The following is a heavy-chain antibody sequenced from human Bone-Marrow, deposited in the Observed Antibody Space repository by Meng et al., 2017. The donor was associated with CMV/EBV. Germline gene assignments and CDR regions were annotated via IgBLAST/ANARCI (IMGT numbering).Heavy chain of an antibody. J-gene: IGHJ4*02. V-gene: IGHV3-74*01. CDR3: ASIAARPGSDY. CDR2: INSDGSST. D-gene: IGHD6-6*01. CDR1: GFTFSSYW. Sequence: GGSLRLSCAASGFTFSSYWMHWVRQAPGKGLVWVSRINSDGSSTSYADSVKGRFTISRDNAKNTLFLQMNSLRAEDTAVYYCASIAARPGSDYWRQGTLVTVSS.